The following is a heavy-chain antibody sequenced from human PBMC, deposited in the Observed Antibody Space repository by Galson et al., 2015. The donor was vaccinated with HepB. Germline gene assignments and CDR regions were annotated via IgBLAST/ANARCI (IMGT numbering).Heavy chain of an antibody. CDR2: IKQDGSEK. J-gene: IGHJ4*02. CDR3: AREMTATPDSFDY. V-gene: IGHV3-7*03. D-gene: IGHD2-21*02. CDR1: GFTFSSYW. Sequence: LRLSCAASGFTFSSYWMSWVRQAPGKGLEWVANIKQDGSEKYYVDSVKGRFTISRDNAKNSLYLQMNSLRAEDTAVYYCAREMTATPDSFDYWGQGTLVTVSS.